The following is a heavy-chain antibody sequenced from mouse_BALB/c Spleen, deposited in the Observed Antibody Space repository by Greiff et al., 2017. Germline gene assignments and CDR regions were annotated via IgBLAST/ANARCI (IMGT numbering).Heavy chain of an antibody. CDR3: ARDRNYWYFDV. Sequence: EVQRVESGGGLVKPGGSLKLSCAASGFTFSDYYMYWVRQTPEKRLEWVATISDGGSYTYYPDSVKGRFTISRDNAKNNLYLQMSSLKSEDTAMYYCARDRNYWYFDVWGAGTTVTVSS. CDR2: ISDGGSYT. V-gene: IGHV5-4*02. CDR1: GFTFSDYY. J-gene: IGHJ1*01.